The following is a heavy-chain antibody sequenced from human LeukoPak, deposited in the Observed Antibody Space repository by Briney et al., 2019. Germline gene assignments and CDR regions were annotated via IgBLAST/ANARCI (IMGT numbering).Heavy chain of an antibody. J-gene: IGHJ3*01. CDR1: GFTFSSYG. D-gene: IGHD3-16*01. CDR2: IRYDGSTN. CDR3: VKTMVTFGGLIRTDAFDF. Sequence: GGSLRLSCAASGFTFSSYGMHWVRQAPGKGLEWVAVIRYDGSTNYYADSVKGRFTISRDNSKNTLYLQMSSLRADDTATYYCVKTMVTFGGLIRTDAFDFWGQGTLVIAST. V-gene: IGHV3-30*02.